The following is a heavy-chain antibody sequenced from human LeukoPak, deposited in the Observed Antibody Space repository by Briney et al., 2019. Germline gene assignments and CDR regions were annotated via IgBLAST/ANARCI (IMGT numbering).Heavy chain of an antibody. J-gene: IGHJ5*02. CDR1: GFPFSGYW. V-gene: IGHV3-74*01. CDR2: IDDDGAGT. D-gene: IGHD5-12*01. CDR3: ARSASGYDA. Sequence: GGSLRLSCAASGFPFSGYWMHWVRQAPGKGLEWVSRIDDDGAGTTYADSVKGRFTISRDNAKNTLYLQMNSLRVEDTAVYYCARSASGYDAWGQGTLVTVSS.